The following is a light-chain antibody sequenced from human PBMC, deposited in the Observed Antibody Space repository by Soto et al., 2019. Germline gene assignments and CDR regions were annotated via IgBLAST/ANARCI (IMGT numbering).Light chain of an antibody. CDR1: QSVSSSY. Sequence: EIVLTQSPGTLSLSPGERATLSCRASQSVSSSYLAWYQQKPGQAPRLLIYGASSRATGIPARFSGSGSGTDFTLTISSLEPEDSAVYYCQHYSSSPPTFGQGTKVEIK. V-gene: IGKV3-20*01. J-gene: IGKJ4*01. CDR2: GAS. CDR3: QHYSSSPPT.